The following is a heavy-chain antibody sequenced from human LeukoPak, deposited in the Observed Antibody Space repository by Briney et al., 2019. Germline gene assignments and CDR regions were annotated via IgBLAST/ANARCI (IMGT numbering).Heavy chain of an antibody. CDR2: IYYSGST. V-gene: IGHV4-59*08. D-gene: IGHD6-13*01. CDR3: AGMIAAAERGWFDP. CDR1: GGSLSSYY. J-gene: IGHJ5*02. Sequence: SGTLSLTCPVSGGSLSSYYWSWLRQPPGKELEGIGYIYYSGSTSYNPSLKSRVTISVDTYKNQFSLKLSSVAAADTAVYYCAGMIAAAERGWFDPWGQETLVTVSS.